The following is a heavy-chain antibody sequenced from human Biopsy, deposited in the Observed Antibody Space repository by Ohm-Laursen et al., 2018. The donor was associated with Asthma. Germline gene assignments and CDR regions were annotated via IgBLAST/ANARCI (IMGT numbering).Heavy chain of an antibody. V-gene: IGHV4-39*07. J-gene: IGHJ6*02. CDR1: GGSISSSSYY. CDR3: ASGGMAVAGPSHYYYYYGMDV. D-gene: IGHD6-19*01. CDR2: IYYNGRT. Sequence: PGTLSLTCAVSGGSISSSSYYWGWIRQPPGKGLEWIGSIYYNGRTYYNPSLKSRVTISVDTSKNQFSLKLSSVTAADTAVYYCASGGMAVAGPSHYYYYYGMDVWGQGTTVTVSS.